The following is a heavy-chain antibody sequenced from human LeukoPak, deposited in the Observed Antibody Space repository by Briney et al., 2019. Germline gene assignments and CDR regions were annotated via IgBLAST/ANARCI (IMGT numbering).Heavy chain of an antibody. CDR2: IKSKTDGGTT. CDR3: AFYYYGTRRFDP. D-gene: IGHD3-10*01. V-gene: IGHV3-15*01. CDR1: GFTFSNAC. Sequence: GGSLRLSCAASGFTFSNACMSWVRQAPGKGLEWVGRIKSKTDGGTTDYAAPVKGRFTISRDDSKNTLYLQMNSLKTEDTAVYYCAFYYYGTRRFDPWGQGTLVTVSS. J-gene: IGHJ5*02.